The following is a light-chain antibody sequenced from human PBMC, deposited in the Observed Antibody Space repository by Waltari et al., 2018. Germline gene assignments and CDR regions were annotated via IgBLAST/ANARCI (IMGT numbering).Light chain of an antibody. J-gene: IGLJ3*02. Sequence: QLVLTQSPSASASLGASVTLTCTLSSGHSTNLIAWLQQQPEKGPRFLMNVKSDGSHNKGVGIPDRFSGSSSGAERYLTISSLQSEDEADYYCQTGGHGTWVFGGGTRLTVL. CDR2: VKSDGSH. CDR1: SGHSTNL. CDR3: QTGGHGTWV. V-gene: IGLV4-69*01.